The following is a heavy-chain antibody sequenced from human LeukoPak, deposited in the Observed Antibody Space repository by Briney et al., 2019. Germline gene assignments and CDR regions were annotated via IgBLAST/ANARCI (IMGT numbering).Heavy chain of an antibody. V-gene: IGHV1-46*01. Sequence: ASVKVSCKASGYIFTSYSMHWVRRAPGQGLEWMGVINTSGGTTNYAQKFQGRVTMTRDTSTSTVYIDLSSLRSEDTAMYYCARDLSHRYYHSTGYAFDYWGQGTLVTVSS. CDR3: ARDLSHRYYHSTGYAFDY. J-gene: IGHJ4*02. CDR2: INTSGGTT. D-gene: IGHD3-22*01. CDR1: GYIFTSYS.